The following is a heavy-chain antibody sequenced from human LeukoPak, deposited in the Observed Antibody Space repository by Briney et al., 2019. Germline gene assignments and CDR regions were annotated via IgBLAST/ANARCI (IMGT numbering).Heavy chain of an antibody. D-gene: IGHD4/OR15-4a*01. V-gene: IGHV3-23*01. CDR1: GFTISSYA. Sequence: GGSLRLSCVASGFTISSYAMSWVRQAPGKGLEWVSAISGSGGSTYYADSVKGRFTISIDNSKNTLYLQMNRLRAEDTAVYFCARSLTLALPYHAFDVWGQGTMVTVSS. CDR2: ISGSGGST. CDR3: ARSLTLALPYHAFDV. J-gene: IGHJ3*01.